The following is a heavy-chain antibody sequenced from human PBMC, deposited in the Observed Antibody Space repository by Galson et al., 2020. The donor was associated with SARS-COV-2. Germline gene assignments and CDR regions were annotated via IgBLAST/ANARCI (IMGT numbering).Heavy chain of an antibody. D-gene: IGHD2-21*01. V-gene: IGHV4-34*01. Sequence: SETLSLTCAVYGGSISGYYWSWIRQPPGKGLEWIGEIDHSGSTSHNPSLKSRVIISADTSKNHFSLKVTSVTAADTAVYCWLIWGGFVRSGNCLSDYWGPGSLVTVSS. J-gene: IGHJ4*02. CDR1: GGSISGYY. CDR3: LIWGGFVRSGNCLSDY. CDR2: IDHSGST.